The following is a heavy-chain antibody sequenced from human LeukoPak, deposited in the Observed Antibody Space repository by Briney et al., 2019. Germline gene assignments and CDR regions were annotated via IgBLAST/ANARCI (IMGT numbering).Heavy chain of an antibody. CDR1: GGSISSHNFY. CDR3: ARYSSSVGWFDP. J-gene: IGHJ5*02. CDR2: IYYSGIT. Sequence: PSETLSLTCTISGGSISSHNFYWDWIRQPPGKGLEWIGNIYYSGITYYNPSLNSRVTISVDTSKNQFSLKLSSVTVADTAVYDWARYSSSVGWFDPWGQGTLVTVSS. D-gene: IGHD6-6*01. V-gene: IGHV4-39*01.